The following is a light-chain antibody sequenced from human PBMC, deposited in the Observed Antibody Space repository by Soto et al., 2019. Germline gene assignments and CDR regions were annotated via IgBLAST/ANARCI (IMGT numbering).Light chain of an antibody. CDR1: QSVVTN. J-gene: IGKJ4*01. CDR3: QQYNEWPLA. V-gene: IGKV3-15*01. CDR2: DSV. Sequence: ETVVTQSPATLSASPGERATLSCRASQSVVTNVAWYQQKPGQAPRLLIHDSVTRATGVPDRFSGRGYGTDFTLTISSLQSEDFAVYYCQQYNEWPLAFGGGTKVDIK.